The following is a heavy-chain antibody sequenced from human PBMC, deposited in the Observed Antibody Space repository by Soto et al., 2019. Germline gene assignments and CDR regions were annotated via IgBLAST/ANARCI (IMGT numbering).Heavy chain of an antibody. Sequence: PGGSLRLSCAAPGFTFSIYAMSWVRQAPGKGLEWVSAISGSGGSTYSADSVKGRFTISRDNSKNTLYLQMNSLRAEDTAVYYCAKSGGRYYRWFDPWGQGTLVTVSS. CDR1: GFTFSIYA. J-gene: IGHJ5*02. V-gene: IGHV3-23*01. D-gene: IGHD1-26*01. CDR3: AKSGGRYYRWFDP. CDR2: ISGSGGST.